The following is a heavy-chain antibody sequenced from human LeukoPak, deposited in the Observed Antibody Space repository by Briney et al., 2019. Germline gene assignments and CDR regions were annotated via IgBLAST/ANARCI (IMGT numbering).Heavy chain of an antibody. V-gene: IGHV3-11*04. CDR1: GFFFSDYT. D-gene: IGHD4-17*01. Sequence: GGSLRLSCAASGFFFSDYTMTWVRQAPGKGLEWISYISSSGTHIYYADSVKGRFTISRDKGKNSLYLQMNSLRAEDTAVYYCARLTYTVSPSPFDSWGQGTLVTVSS. J-gene: IGHJ4*02. CDR2: ISSSGTHI. CDR3: ARLTYTVSPSPFDS.